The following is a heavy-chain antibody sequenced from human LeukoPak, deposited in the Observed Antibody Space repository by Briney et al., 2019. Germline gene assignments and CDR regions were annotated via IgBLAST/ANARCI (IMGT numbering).Heavy chain of an antibody. CDR3: AKERQKLVPDIDY. Sequence: GGSLRLSCAASGFIFSNYGMHWVRQAPGKGLEWLAFTRYDESRTYYADSVKGRFSISRDNSKNTLYLQMNNLRPEDTAVYSCAKERQKLVPDIDYWGQGTLVTVSP. J-gene: IGHJ4*02. D-gene: IGHD3-9*01. V-gene: IGHV3-30*02. CDR2: TRYDESRT. CDR1: GFIFSNYG.